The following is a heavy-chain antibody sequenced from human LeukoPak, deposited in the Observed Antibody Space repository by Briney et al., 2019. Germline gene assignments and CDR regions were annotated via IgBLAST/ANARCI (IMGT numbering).Heavy chain of an antibody. CDR3: ARSGGRRVAFDI. CDR1: GFTFSNYW. CDR2: IRTDGSEK. J-gene: IGHJ3*02. V-gene: IGHV3-7*01. Sequence: GGSLRLSCEGSGFTFSNYWMGWVRQAPRKGLQWVANIRTDGSEKYYVDSVKGRFTISRDNAKNSLYLQMNSLRAEDTAVYYCARSGGRRVAFDIWGQGTMVTVSS. D-gene: IGHD1-14*01.